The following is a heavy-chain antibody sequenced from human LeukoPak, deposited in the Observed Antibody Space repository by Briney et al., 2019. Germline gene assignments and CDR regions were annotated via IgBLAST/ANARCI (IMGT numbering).Heavy chain of an antibody. CDR1: GGSISSGSYY. J-gene: IGHJ6*03. D-gene: IGHD3-3*01. CDR2: IYTSGST. V-gene: IGHV4-61*02. CDR3: ARDTAIGVTIPYYMDV. Sequence: PSETLSLTCTVSGGSISSGSYYWSWIRQPAGKGLEWIGRIYTSGSTNYNPSLKSRVTISVDTSKNQFSLKLSSVTAADTAVYYCARDTAIGVTIPYYMDVWGKGTTVTVSS.